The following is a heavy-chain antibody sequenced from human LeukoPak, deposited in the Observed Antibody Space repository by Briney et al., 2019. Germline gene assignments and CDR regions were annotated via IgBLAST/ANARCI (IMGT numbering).Heavy chain of an antibody. CDR2: ISWDGGST. V-gene: IGHV3-43D*03. D-gene: IGHD3-16*01. CDR3: AKSSTGYYDYVWGSPNPSHFDY. J-gene: IGHJ4*02. CDR1: GFTFDDYA. Sequence: GGSLRLSCAASGFTFDDYAMHWVRQAPGKGLEWVSLISWDGGSTYYADSVKGRFTISRDNSKNSLYLQMNSLRAEDTALYYCAKSSTGYYDYVWGSPNPSHFDYWGQGTLVTVSS.